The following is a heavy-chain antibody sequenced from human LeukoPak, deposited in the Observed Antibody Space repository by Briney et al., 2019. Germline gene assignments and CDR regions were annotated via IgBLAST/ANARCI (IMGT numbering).Heavy chain of an antibody. V-gene: IGHV1-2*02. CDR2: INPDSGGT. D-gene: IGHD6-13*01. Sequence: ASVKVSCKASGYTFTGYYMHWVRQAPGQGLEWMGWINPDSGGTNYAQKFQGRVTMTRDTSISTAYMELSRLRSDDTAVYYCARTGSGYSSSWYVNYWGQGTLVTVSS. J-gene: IGHJ4*02. CDR1: GYTFTGYY. CDR3: ARTGSGYSSSWYVNY.